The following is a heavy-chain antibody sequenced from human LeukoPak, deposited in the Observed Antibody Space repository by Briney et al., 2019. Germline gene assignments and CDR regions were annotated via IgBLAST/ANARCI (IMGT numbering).Heavy chain of an antibody. D-gene: IGHD3-22*01. CDR3: ARDNYYDSSDDAFDV. V-gene: IGHV1-18*01. J-gene: IGHJ3*01. Sequence: ASVKVSCXASGYTFTSYGISWVRQAPGQGLEWMGWISAYNGTTNYAQKLQVRVTMTTDTSTSTAYMELRSLRSDDTAVYYCARDNYYDSSDDAFDVWGQGTMVTVSS. CDR1: GYTFTSYG. CDR2: ISAYNGTT.